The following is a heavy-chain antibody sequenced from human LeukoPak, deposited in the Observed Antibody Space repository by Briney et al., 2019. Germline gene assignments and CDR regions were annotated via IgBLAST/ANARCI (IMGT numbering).Heavy chain of an antibody. CDR1: GGSINRGDYY. J-gene: IGHJ4*02. CDR2: IYYSGST. Sequence: PSETLSLTCIVSGGSINRGDYYWSWIRQHPGKGLEWIGYIYYSGSTYYNPSLKSRVTISVDTSKNQFSLKLSSVTAADTAVYYCAGHLPSGKGGFDYWGQGTLVTVSS. D-gene: IGHD5-12*01. V-gene: IGHV4-31*03. CDR3: AGHLPSGKGGFDY.